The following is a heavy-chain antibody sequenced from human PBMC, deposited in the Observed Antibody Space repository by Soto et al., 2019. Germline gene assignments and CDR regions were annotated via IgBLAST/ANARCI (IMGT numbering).Heavy chain of an antibody. Sequence: QVQLEQSGAEVKKPGASVKISCKTSGYTFTSYTLHWVRQAPGQGLEWMGWINAGNGREKYSQRFQDRVSLSTDKSPTPTYMELRSLTSKDTAVYYCARGGGWVGEASFDSWGQGTQVIVSS. V-gene: IGHV1-3*01. J-gene: IGHJ4*02. D-gene: IGHD3-10*01. CDR3: ARGGGWVGEASFDS. CDR1: GYTFTSYT. CDR2: INAGNGRE.